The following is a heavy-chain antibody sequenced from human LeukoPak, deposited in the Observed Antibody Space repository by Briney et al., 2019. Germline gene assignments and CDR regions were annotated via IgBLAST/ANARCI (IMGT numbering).Heavy chain of an antibody. CDR1: GYSITSGYY. Sequence: PSETLSLTSSVSGYSITSGYYWGWIRQPPGKGLEWIGSIYHTGNTFYDPSFNSRVTISVDTSKNQFSLSLSSVTAADTAVYYCARYCSSTTCYTRGGDYWGQGTLVTVSS. J-gene: IGHJ4*02. V-gene: IGHV4-38-2*02. CDR2: IYHTGNT. D-gene: IGHD2-2*02. CDR3: ARYCSSTTCYTRGGDY.